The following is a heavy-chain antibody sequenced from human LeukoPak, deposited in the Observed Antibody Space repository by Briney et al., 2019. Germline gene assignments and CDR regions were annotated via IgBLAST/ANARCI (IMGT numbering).Heavy chain of an antibody. CDR3: ARPIRYCSSTSCIPDAFDI. Sequence: SEALSLTCTVSGGSISSYYWSWIRQPPGKGLEWVGYIYTSGSTNYNTSLKSRVTISVDTSENQFSLKLSSVTAADTAVYYCARPIRYCSSTSCIPDAFDIWGQGTMVTVSS. J-gene: IGHJ3*02. CDR1: GGSISSYY. D-gene: IGHD2-2*01. V-gene: IGHV4-4*09. CDR2: IYTSGST.